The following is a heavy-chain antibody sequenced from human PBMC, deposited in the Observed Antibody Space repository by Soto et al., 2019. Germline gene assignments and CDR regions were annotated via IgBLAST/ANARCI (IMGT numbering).Heavy chain of an antibody. CDR1: GFTFSGYG. D-gene: IGHD6-13*01. Sequence: EVQLLESWGDLVQRGGSLRLSCAASGFTFSGYGMSWVRQAPGKGLEWVSSITSSGSNTYYVDSVKGRFTISRDNSKNTLYLQMNSLTVEDTAVYYCAKEQGRVAAALDYWGQGTLVTVSS. CDR3: AKEQGRVAAALDY. J-gene: IGHJ4*02. V-gene: IGHV3-23*01. CDR2: ITSSGSNT.